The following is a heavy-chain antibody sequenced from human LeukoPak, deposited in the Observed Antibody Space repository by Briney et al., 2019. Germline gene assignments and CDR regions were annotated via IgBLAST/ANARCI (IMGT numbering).Heavy chain of an antibody. V-gene: IGHV3-43D*04. J-gene: IGHJ5*02. CDR1: GFTFDDYA. CDR2: ISWDGGST. Sequence: PGGSLRLSCAASGFTFDDYAMHWFRQAPGKGLEWVSLISWDGGSTYYAYSVKRRFTISRDNSNTSLYLQMNSLRAAAPALYYCAKDHGSQHPFFPWGQGTLVTVSP. D-gene: IGHD6-13*01. CDR3: AKDHGSQHPFFP.